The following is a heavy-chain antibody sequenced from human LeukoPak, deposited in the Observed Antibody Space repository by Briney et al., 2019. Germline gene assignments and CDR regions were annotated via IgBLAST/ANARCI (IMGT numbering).Heavy chain of an antibody. CDR3: ARGGYTFEI. V-gene: IGHV3-7*01. Sequence: GGSLRLSCAASGFSFSTYWMSWVRQAPGKGLEWVANINQDGSDKNYLDSVKGRFTISRDNAQNSLYLQMNSLGAEDPAVFYCARGGYTFEIWGQGTMVTVSS. CDR2: INQDGSDK. CDR1: GFSFSTYW. J-gene: IGHJ3*02. D-gene: IGHD2-2*02.